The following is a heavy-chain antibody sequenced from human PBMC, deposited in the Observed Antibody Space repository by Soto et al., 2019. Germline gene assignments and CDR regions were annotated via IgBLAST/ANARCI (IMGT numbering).Heavy chain of an antibody. Sequence: PSQTLSLTCAISGDSVSSNTAAWNWIRSSPSRGLEWLGRTYYRSNWRHDYAVSVKSRITVNPDTSKNHFSLQLNSVTPDDTAVYYCARGVAGSGFDLWGQGPWSPSP. J-gene: IGHJ4*02. D-gene: IGHD6-19*01. CDR2: TYYRSNWRH. CDR3: ARGVAGSGFDL. CDR1: GDSVSSNTAA. V-gene: IGHV6-1*01.